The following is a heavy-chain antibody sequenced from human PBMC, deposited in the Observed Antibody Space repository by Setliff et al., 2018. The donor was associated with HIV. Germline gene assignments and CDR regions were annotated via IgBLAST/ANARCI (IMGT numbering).Heavy chain of an antibody. V-gene: IGHV4-34*01. J-gene: IGHJ4*02. Sequence: SETLSLTCAVYGGSFSGYYWSWIRQPPGKGLEWIGEINHSGSTSYNPSLKSRVTISVDTSKNQFSLKLSSVTAADTAVYYCARGRCSGGSCYSARYYFDYWGQGTLVTVSS. CDR1: GGSFSGYY. CDR2: INHSGST. CDR3: ARGRCSGGSCYSARYYFDY. D-gene: IGHD2-15*01.